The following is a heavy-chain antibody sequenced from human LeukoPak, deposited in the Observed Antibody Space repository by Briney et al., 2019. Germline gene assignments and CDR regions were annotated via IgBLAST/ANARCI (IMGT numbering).Heavy chain of an antibody. CDR1: GFTFSSYW. V-gene: IGHV3-7*01. J-gene: IGHJ4*02. D-gene: IGHD6-13*01. CDR3: ARTDKEAAGAFDY. Sequence: GGSLRLSCAASGFTFSSYWMSWVRQAPGKGLEWVANIKQDGSEKYYVDSVKGRFTISRDNAKNSLYLQMNSLRAEDTAVYYCARTDKEAAGAFDYWGQGTLVTVSS. CDR2: IKQDGSEK.